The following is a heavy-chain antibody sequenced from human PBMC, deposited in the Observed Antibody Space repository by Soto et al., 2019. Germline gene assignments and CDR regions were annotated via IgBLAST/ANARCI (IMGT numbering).Heavy chain of an antibody. V-gene: IGHV4-30-4*01. CDR2: IYYSGST. CDR1: GGSISSGDYY. CDR3: ARHEGVEMATIAALDY. Sequence: SETLSLTCTVSGGSISSGDYYWSWIRQPPGKGLEWIGYIYYSGSTYYSPSFQGQVTISADKSISTAYLQWSSLKASDTAMYYCARHEGVEMATIAALDYWGQGTLVTVSS. D-gene: IGHD5-12*01. J-gene: IGHJ4*02.